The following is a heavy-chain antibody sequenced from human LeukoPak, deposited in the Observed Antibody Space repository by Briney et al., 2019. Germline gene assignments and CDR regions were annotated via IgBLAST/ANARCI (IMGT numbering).Heavy chain of an antibody. CDR2: IYTSGST. Sequence: PSETLSLTCTVSGGSISSYYWSWIRQPAGKGLEWIGRIYTSGSTNYNPSLKSRVIMSVDTSKNQFSLKLSSVTAADTAVYYCARAVFGYYYGSGASYYYYYMDVWGKGTTVTVSS. D-gene: IGHD3-10*01. J-gene: IGHJ6*03. CDR1: GGSISSYY. V-gene: IGHV4-4*07. CDR3: ARAVFGYYYGSGASYYYYYMDV.